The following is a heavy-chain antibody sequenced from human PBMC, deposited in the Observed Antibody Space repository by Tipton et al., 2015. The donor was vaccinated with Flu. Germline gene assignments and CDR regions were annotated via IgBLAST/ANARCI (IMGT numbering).Heavy chain of an antibody. J-gene: IGHJ6*03. D-gene: IGHD3-3*01. Sequence: TLSLTCTVSGGSISSYYWSWIRQPPGKGLEWIGYIYYSGSTNYNPSLKSRVTISVDTSKNQFSLKLSSVTAADTAVYYCARTYYDFWTGQPYYYYMDVWGTGTTVTVSS. CDR2: IYYSGST. CDR3: ARTYYDFWTGQPYYYYMDV. V-gene: IGHV4-59*01. CDR1: GGSISSYY.